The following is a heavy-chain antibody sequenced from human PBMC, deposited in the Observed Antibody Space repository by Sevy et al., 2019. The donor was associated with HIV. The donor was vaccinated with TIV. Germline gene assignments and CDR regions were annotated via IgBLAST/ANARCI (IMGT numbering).Heavy chain of an antibody. CDR1: GYTLTELS. V-gene: IGHV1-24*01. CDR3: ATDVEERAGYSSGWYGGG. Sequence: ATVTVSCKVSGYTLTELSMHWVRQAPGKGLEWMGGFDPEDGETIYAQKFQGRVTMTEDTSTDTAYMGLSSVGSEDTAVYYCATDVEERAGYSSGWYGGGWGQGTLVTVSS. J-gene: IGHJ4*02. CDR2: FDPEDGET. D-gene: IGHD6-19*01.